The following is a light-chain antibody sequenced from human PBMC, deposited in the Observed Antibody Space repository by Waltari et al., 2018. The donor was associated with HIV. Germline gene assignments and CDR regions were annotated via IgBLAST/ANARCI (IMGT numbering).Light chain of an antibody. J-gene: IGKJ1*01. CDR1: QGVSSN. V-gene: IGKV3-15*01. CDR3: QQYNNWPRT. CDR2: GAS. Sequence: EIVMTQSPATLSVSPGERATLSCRASQGVSSNLAWYQQKPGQAPRLLIYGASTKATGFPARFSGSGSGTEFTLTISGLQSEDFAVYYCQQYNNWPRTFGQGTKVEIK.